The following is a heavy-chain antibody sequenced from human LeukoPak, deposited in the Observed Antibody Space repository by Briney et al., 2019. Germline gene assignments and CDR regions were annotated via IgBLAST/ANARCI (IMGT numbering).Heavy chain of an antibody. D-gene: IGHD4/OR15-4a*01. CDR2: VHHTGSA. J-gene: IGHJ6*02. V-gene: IGHV4-59*01. CDR1: GISLSTYY. Sequence: SETLSLTCTVSGISLSTYYWSWVRQPPGKGLEWIGYVHHTGSADYNPSLKSRVTISLDMSKSQFSLKLTSATAADTAVYYCARDSWDYIAMDVWGPGTTVTVSS. CDR3: ARDSWDYIAMDV.